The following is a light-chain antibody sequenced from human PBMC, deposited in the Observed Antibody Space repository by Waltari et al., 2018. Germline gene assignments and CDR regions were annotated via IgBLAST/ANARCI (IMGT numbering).Light chain of an antibody. CDR1: SSNIGSNY. CDR2: RNN. CDR3: AAWDDSLRGWV. Sequence: QSVLTQPPSASGTPGQRLTISCSGSSSNIGSNYIYWYQQLPGTAPKLLINRNNKRPSGVPDRFSGSKAGTSASLAISGRRSGDEADYYCAAWDDSLRGWVFGGGTKLTVL. J-gene: IGLJ3*02. V-gene: IGLV1-47*01.